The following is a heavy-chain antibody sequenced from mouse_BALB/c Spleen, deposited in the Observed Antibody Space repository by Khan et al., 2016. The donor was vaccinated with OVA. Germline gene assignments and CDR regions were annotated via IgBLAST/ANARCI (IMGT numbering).Heavy chain of an antibody. J-gene: IGHJ3*01. CDR1: GYTFTGYD. CDR2: IFPGDGTT. V-gene: IGHV1S56*01. CDR3: ARGATMMSWLAY. Sequence: QVQLKESGAELVKPGASVKLSCKASGYTFTGYDINWVRQRPGQGFEWIGWIFPGDGTTKYNEKFKGKATLTTDKSSSTAYMQLSRLTSEDSAVSFCARGATMMSWLAYWGQGTLVTVSA. D-gene: IGHD2-4*01.